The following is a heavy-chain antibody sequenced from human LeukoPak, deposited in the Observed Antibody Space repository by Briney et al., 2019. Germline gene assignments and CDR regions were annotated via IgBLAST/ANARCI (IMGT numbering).Heavy chain of an antibody. CDR1: GGSISSYY. CDR2: IYYTGST. D-gene: IGHD2-2*01. V-gene: IGHV4-59*01. CDR3: ARLGHCFSSHGLDDY. Sequence: SETLSLTCTVSGGSISSYYWSWLRQPPGKGLEYIGYIYYTGSTNYNPSLKSRVTISLDTSRNQFSLKLSSVTAADTAVYYCARLGHCFSSHGLDDYWGQGTLVTVSS. J-gene: IGHJ4*02.